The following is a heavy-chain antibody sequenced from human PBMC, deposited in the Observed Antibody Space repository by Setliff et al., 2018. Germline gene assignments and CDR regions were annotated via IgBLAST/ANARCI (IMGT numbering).Heavy chain of an antibody. V-gene: IGHV4-39*07. J-gene: IGHJ3*02. Sequence: SETLSLTCTVSGGSISSRSYYWGWIRQPPGKGLEWIGSIYHSGSSYYNPSLRSRVTISVDTSKNQFSLILRSVTAADTAVYYCARGRMLGSCSGPSCTYDPFDIWGQGTPVTVSS. D-gene: IGHD2-2*01. CDR1: GGSISSRSYY. CDR3: ARGRMLGSCSGPSCTYDPFDI. CDR2: IYHSGSS.